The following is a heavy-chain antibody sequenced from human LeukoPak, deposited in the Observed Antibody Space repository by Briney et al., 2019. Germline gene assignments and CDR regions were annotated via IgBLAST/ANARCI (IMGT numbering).Heavy chain of an antibody. CDR3: ARMGIRGSYYYYMDV. CDR1: GGSFSGYY. J-gene: IGHJ6*03. D-gene: IGHD3-10*01. CDR2: INHSGST. V-gene: IGHV4-34*01. Sequence: SETLSLTCAVYGGSFSGYYWSWIRQPPGKGLEWIGEINHSGSTNYNPSLKSRVTISVDTSKNQFSLKLSSVTAADTAVYYCARMGIRGSYYYYMDVWGKGTTVTISS.